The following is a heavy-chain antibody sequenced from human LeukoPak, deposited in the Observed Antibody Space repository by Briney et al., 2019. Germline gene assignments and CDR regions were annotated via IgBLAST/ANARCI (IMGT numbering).Heavy chain of an antibody. CDR1: GFTFSNYW. J-gene: IGHJ4*02. D-gene: IGHD6-19*01. V-gene: IGHV3-7*03. Sequence: GGSLRLSCAASGFTFSNYWMSWVRQAPGKGLEWVANIKQDGSEKYHVDSVKGRFTISRDNAKNSLYLQMNSLRAEDTAVYYCARLSTAVAAGDYWGQGTLVTVSS. CDR3: ARLSTAVAAGDY. CDR2: IKQDGSEK.